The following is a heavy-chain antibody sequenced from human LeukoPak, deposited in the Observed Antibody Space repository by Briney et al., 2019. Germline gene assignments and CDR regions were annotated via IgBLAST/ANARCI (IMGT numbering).Heavy chain of an antibody. J-gene: IGHJ4*02. V-gene: IGHV4-4*07. CDR3: ARDLGINTGWYGFDS. CDR1: GGSINVDYSTDY. CDR2: IHASEIT. D-gene: IGHD6-19*01. Sequence: SETLSLTCNVSGGSINVDYSTDYWSWIRQPAGKGLEWIGRIHASEITSYNPSFRGRVTVSLDKSMNQVSLHLASVTAADTAVYYCARDLGINTGWYGFDSWGLGILVTVSS.